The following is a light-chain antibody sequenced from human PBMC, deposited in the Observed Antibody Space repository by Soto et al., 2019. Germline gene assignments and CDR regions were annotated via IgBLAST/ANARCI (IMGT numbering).Light chain of an antibody. CDR1: QRVDGNY. CDR2: GAS. Sequence: PGERATLSCRASQRVDGNYLAWYLQIPGQAPRLLIHGASNMCTGIPDRFSGSGSGTDFTLTISRLEPEDFAVYYCQQYGTKVSFGPGTKVDI. J-gene: IGKJ3*01. V-gene: IGKV3-20*01. CDR3: QQYGTKVS.